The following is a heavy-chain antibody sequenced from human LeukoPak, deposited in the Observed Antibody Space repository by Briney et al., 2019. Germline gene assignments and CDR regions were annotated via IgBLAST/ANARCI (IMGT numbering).Heavy chain of an antibody. V-gene: IGHV3-49*04. CDR2: IRSKAYGGTT. J-gene: IGHJ6*03. CDR3: ARAPRGYSYRPYYYYYYYMDV. Sequence: GGSLRLSCTASGFTFGDYAMNWVRQAPGKGLEWVGFIRSKAYGGTTEYAASVKGRFTISRDNAKNSLYLQMNSLRAEDTAVYYCARAPRGYSYRPYYYYYYYMDVWGKGTTVTVSS. D-gene: IGHD5-18*01. CDR1: GFTFGDYA.